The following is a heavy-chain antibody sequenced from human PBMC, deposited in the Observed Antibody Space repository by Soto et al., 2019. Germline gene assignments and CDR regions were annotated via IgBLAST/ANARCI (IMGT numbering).Heavy chain of an antibody. Sequence: EVQLLESGGGLVKPGGSLRLSCAASGFTFSNAWMSWVRQAPGKGLEWVGRIKSRTDGGSTDYAAPVKGRFTISRADSINTLNLQMNSLKAEYRAVYYWTADLRPPSAWGQGTMVTVSS. CDR3: TADLRPPSA. CDR1: GFTFSNAW. V-gene: IGHV3-15*01. J-gene: IGHJ3*01. CDR2: IKSRTDGGST.